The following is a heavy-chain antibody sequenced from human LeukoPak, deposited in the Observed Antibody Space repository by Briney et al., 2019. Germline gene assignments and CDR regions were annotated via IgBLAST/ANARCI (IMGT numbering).Heavy chain of an antibody. CDR2: IRRKTDGGTT. CDR1: GFTFSNAW. CDR3: IAETAMPSPGGSYYYMDV. Sequence: GGSLRLSCAASGFTFSNAWMTWIRQAPGKGLEWVGRIRRKTDGGTTDYAAPVKGRFTISRDDSKSTVCLQMNSLVTEDTAVYYCIAETAMPSPGGSYYYMDVWGKGTTVTISS. J-gene: IGHJ6*03. V-gene: IGHV3-15*01. D-gene: IGHD5-18*01.